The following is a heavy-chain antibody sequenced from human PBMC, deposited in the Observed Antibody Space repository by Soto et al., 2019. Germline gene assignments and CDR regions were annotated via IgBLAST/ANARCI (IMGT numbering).Heavy chain of an antibody. J-gene: IGHJ4*02. V-gene: IGHV4-59*01. CDR1: NFSLSTYY. CDR3: AGAPNWAYFDL. D-gene: IGHD7-27*01. Sequence: SETLSLTCTFSNFSLSTYYLILLRPPPGKGLEWIGYIYYTGSTNYNPSLKTRVAISMDTSKNQFSLNLSSVTAADTAVYYCAGAPNWAYFDLLVLGTLVTVSS. CDR2: IYYTGST.